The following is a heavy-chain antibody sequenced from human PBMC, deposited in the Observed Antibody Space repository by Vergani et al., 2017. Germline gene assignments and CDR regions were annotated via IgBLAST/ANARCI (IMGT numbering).Heavy chain of an antibody. CDR2: ISAYNGNT. CDR3: ARDPRRIAAAGTNAFDI. CDR1: GYTFTSYG. J-gene: IGHJ3*02. Sequence: QVQLVQSGAEVKKPGASVKVSCKASGYTFTSYGISWVRQAPGQGLEWMGWISAYNGNTNYAQKLQGRVTMTTDTSTRTAYMELRSLRSYDTAVYYCARDPRRIAAAGTNAFDIWGQGTMVTVSS. D-gene: IGHD6-13*01. V-gene: IGHV1-18*01.